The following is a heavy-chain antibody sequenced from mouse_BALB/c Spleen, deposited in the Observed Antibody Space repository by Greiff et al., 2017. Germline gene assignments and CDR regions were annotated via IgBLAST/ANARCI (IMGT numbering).Heavy chain of an antibody. V-gene: IGHV2-9*02. D-gene: IGHD2-1*01. J-gene: IGHJ4*01. CDR3: ASYGNYGYYAMDY. CDR1: GFSLPSYG. Sequence: QVQLQQSGPGLVAPSQSLSITCTVSGFSLPSYGVHWVRQPPGKGLEWLGVIWAGGSTNYNSALMSRLSISKDNSKSQVFLKMNSLQTDDTAMYYCASYGNYGYYAMDYWGQGTSVTVSS. CDR2: IWAGGST.